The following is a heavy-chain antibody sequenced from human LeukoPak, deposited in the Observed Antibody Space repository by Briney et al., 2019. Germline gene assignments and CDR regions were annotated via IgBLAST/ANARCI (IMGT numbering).Heavy chain of an antibody. V-gene: IGHV4-31*03. D-gene: IGHD2-21*02. CDR3: ARDSCGGDCYGAFDI. CDR1: GGSISSGGYY. J-gene: IGHJ3*02. CDR2: IYYSGST. Sequence: SQTLSLTCTVSGGSISSGGYYWSWIRQHPGKGLEWIGYIYYSGSTYYNPSLKSRVTISVDTSKNQFSLKLSSVTAADTAVYYCARDSCGGDCYGAFDIWGQGTMVTVSS.